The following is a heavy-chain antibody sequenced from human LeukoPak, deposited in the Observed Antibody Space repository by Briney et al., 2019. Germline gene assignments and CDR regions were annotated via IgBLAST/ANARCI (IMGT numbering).Heavy chain of an antibody. CDR1: GFTFRSYA. CDR3: ALGITIFGVVVNYYGMDV. CDR2: ISGSGGST. V-gene: IGHV3-23*01. Sequence: GGSLRLSCAASGFTFRSYAMSWVRQAPGKGLEWVSGISGSGGSTDYADSVKGRYTISRDNSKNTLNLRMNSLRAEDTAVYYCALGITIFGVVVNYYGMDVWGQGTTVTVSS. J-gene: IGHJ6*02. D-gene: IGHD3-3*01.